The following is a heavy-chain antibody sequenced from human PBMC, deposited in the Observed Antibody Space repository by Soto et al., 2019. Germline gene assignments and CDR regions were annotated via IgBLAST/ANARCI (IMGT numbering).Heavy chain of an antibody. CDR1: GYTFTVYY. J-gene: IGHJ4*02. V-gene: IGHV1-2*02. CDR2: INPNSGGT. D-gene: IGHD2-21*02. Sequence: GASVKVSCKASGYTFTVYYMHCVLQSPLQWLEWMGWINPNSGGTNYAQKFQGRVTMTRDTSISTAYMELSRLRSDDTAVYYCAGGGTIVVVTAILDYWGQGTLVTVSS. CDR3: AGGGTIVVVTAILDY.